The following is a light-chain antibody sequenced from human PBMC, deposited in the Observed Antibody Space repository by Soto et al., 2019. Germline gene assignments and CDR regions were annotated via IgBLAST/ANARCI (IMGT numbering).Light chain of an antibody. J-gene: IGKJ2*01. Sequence: DIQMTQSPSTLSASVGDRVTITCRASQSISSWLAWYQQKPGKAPKLLIYDASSLESGVPSRFSGSGSGIEFTLTISSLQPDDFATYYCQQYNSYSPPTFGQGTKLEIK. V-gene: IGKV1-5*01. CDR1: QSISSW. CDR2: DAS. CDR3: QQYNSYSPPT.